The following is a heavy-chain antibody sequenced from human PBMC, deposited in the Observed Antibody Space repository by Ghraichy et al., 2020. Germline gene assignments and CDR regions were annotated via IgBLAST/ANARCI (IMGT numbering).Heavy chain of an antibody. CDR1: GFTLSSYS. V-gene: IGHV3-21*01. CDR2: ITSSSSYI. CDR3: TRDYCSSKKCFWGASHDAFDI. J-gene: IGHJ3*02. Sequence: LTCEASGFTLSSYSMNWVRQAPGGGLEWVSSITSSSSYIYYADSVKGRFTISRDNAKNSLSLQMNSLRAEDTAVYYCTRDYCSSKKCFWGASHDAFDIWGQGTMVTVSS. D-gene: IGHD2-2*01.